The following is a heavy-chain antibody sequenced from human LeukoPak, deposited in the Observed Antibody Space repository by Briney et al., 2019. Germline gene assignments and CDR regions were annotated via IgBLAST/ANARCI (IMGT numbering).Heavy chain of an antibody. CDR3: AKDRFSGGNSDY. J-gene: IGHJ4*02. CDR2: ISGSGGST. Sequence: PGGSLRLSCAASGFTFSSYTMSWVRQAPGKGLEWVSTISGSGGSTYYADSVKGRFTISRDNSKNTLYLQMNSLRAEDTAVYYCAKDRFSGGNSDYWGQGTLVTVSS. V-gene: IGHV3-23*01. CDR1: GFTFSSYT. D-gene: IGHD4-23*01.